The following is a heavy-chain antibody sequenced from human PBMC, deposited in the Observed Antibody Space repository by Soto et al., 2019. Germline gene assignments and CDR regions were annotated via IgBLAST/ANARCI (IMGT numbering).Heavy chain of an antibody. J-gene: IGHJ4*02. Sequence: GSLVLACSASGFTFSNAWMSWVRQAPGKGLEWVGLIKSKTDCGTTDYAAPVKGRFTISRDDSKNTLYLQMNSLKTEDTAVYYCNTVVPIWLPDGDLDYWGQGTLVTVYS. CDR3: NTVVPIWLPDGDLDY. V-gene: IGHV3-15*01. CDR2: IKSKTDCGTT. D-gene: IGHD5-18*01. CDR1: GFTFSNAW.